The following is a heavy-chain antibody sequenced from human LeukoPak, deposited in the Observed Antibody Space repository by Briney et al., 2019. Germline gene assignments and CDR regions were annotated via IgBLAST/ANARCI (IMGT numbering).Heavy chain of an antibody. D-gene: IGHD4-17*01. J-gene: IGHJ5*02. Sequence: SETLSLTCAVSGGSISSSNWWSWVRQPPGKGLEWIGEIYHSGSTNYNPSLKSRVTISVDKSKNQFSLKLSSATAADTAVYYCARFYGDSRAVNWFDPWGQGTLVTVSS. CDR3: ARFYGDSRAVNWFDP. CDR2: IYHSGST. CDR1: GGSISSSNW. V-gene: IGHV4-4*02.